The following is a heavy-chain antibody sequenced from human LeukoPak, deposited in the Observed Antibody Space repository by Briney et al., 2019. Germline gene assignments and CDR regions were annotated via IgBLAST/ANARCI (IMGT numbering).Heavy chain of an antibody. CDR3: ARGPSKYCSSTSCFLDY. J-gene: IGHJ4*02. CDR1: GFTFSNYG. CDR2: IRYDGSNK. D-gene: IGHD2-2*01. Sequence: GGSLRLSCAASGFTFSNYGLHWVRQTPGKGLEWVAFIRYDGSNKYYADSVKGRFTISRDNSKNTLYLQMNSLRAEDTAVYYCARGPSKYCSSTSCFLDYWGQGTLVTVSS. V-gene: IGHV3-30*02.